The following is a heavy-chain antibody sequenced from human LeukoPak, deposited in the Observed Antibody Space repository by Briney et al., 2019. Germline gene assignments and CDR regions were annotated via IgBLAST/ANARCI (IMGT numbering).Heavy chain of an antibody. CDR3: ARGGGSSSWYPPYYFDY. V-gene: IGHV3-21*01. J-gene: IGHJ4*02. Sequence: GGSLRLSCAASGFTFSSYSMNWVRQAPGKGLEWVSSISSSSSYIYYADSVKGRFTISRDNAKNSLYLQMNSLRAEDTAVYYCARGGGSSSWYPPYYFDYWGQGTLVIVSS. CDR1: GFTFSSYS. CDR2: ISSSSSYI. D-gene: IGHD6-13*01.